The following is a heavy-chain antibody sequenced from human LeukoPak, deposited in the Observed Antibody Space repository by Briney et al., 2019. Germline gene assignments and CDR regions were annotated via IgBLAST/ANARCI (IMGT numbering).Heavy chain of an antibody. V-gene: IGHV4-30-4*01. J-gene: IGHJ4*02. CDR2: IYYSGST. D-gene: IGHD2-21*02. Sequence: SETLSLTCTVSGGSISSGDYYWSWIRQPPGKGLEWIGYIYYSGSTYYNPSLKSRVTISVDTSKNQFSLKLSSVTAADTAVYYCARLPYSCGGDCYAFDYWGQGTLVTVSS. CDR1: GGSISSGDYY. CDR3: ARLPYSCGGDCYAFDY.